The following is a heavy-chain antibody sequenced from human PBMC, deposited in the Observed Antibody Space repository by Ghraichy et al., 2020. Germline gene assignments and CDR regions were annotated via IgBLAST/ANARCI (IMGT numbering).Heavy chain of an antibody. D-gene: IGHD4-23*01. J-gene: IGHJ4*02. V-gene: IGHV2-5*02. CDR2: IYWDDDK. Sequence: SGPTLVKPTQTLTLTCTFSGFSLSTSGVGVGWIRQPPGKALEWLALIYWDDDKRYSPSLKSRLTITKDTSKNQVVLTMTNMDPVDTATYYCAHRLTPRSYGGNFDYWGQGTLVTVSS. CDR1: GFSLSTSGVG. CDR3: AHRLTPRSYGGNFDY.